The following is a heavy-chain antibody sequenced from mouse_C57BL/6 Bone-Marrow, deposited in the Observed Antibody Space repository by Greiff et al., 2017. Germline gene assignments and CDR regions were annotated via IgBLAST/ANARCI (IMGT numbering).Heavy chain of an antibody. V-gene: IGHV1-55*01. CDR1: GYTFTSYW. J-gene: IGHJ1*03. D-gene: IGHD1-1*01. CDR2: IYPGSGST. CDR3: ARGARYPDWYFDV. Sequence: QVQLQQPGAELVKPGASVKMSCKASGYTFTSYWITWVKQRPGQGLEWIGDIYPGSGSTNYHEKFKSKATLTVDTSSSTDYRQLSSLTSEGSAVYYGARGARYPDWYFDVWGTGTTVTVSS.